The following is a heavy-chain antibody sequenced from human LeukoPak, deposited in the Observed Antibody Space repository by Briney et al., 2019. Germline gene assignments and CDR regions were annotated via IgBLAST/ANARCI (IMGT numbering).Heavy chain of an antibody. V-gene: IGHV3-30*18. J-gene: IGHJ4*02. CDR3: AKDLWHRSYDSSGFDY. D-gene: IGHD3-22*01. CDR1: GFTFSSYG. Sequence: GGSLRLSCAASGFTFSSYGMHWVRQAPGKGLEWVAVISYDGSNKYYADSVKGRFTISRDNSKNTLYLQMNSLRAEDTAVYYCAKDLWHRSYDSSGFDYWGQGTLVTVSS. CDR2: ISYDGSNK.